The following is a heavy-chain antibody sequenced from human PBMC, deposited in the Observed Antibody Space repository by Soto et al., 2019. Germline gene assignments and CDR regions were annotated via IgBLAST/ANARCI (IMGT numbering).Heavy chain of an antibody. D-gene: IGHD4-17*01. V-gene: IGHV1-2*02. CDR3: ARESTVTGWFDP. J-gene: IGHJ5*02. Sequence: ASVKVSCKASGYTFTGYYMHWVRQAPGQGLEWVGWINPYSGGTNYAQKFQGRVTMTRDTSITTAYMELSRLRSDDTAVYFCARESTVTGWFDPWGQGTLVTVSS. CDR1: GYTFTGYY. CDR2: INPYSGGT.